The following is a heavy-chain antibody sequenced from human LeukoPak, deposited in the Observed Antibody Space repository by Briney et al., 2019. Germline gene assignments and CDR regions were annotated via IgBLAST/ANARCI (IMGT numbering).Heavy chain of an antibody. D-gene: IGHD3-10*01. CDR2: VSHDGGNK. CDR1: GFTFSSYG. J-gene: IGHJ4*02. CDR3: AKDGHYYGSEYYFDY. Sequence: GGSLRLSCTGSGFTFSSYGMPWVRQAPGKGLEWVAVVSHDGGNKYYADSVKGRFTISRDSSKNTLYLQMNSLRAEDTAVYYCAKDGHYYGSEYYFDYWGQGTLVTVSS. V-gene: IGHV3-30*18.